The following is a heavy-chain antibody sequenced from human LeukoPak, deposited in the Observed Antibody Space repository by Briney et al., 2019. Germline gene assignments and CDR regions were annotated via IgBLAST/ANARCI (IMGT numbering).Heavy chain of an antibody. V-gene: IGHV3-13*01. CDR1: GFTYSNYD. CDR3: VRGGIRVSGIDAFDI. CDR2: IGIADDT. D-gene: IGHD5/OR15-5a*01. J-gene: IGHJ3*02. Sequence: PGGSLRLSCAASGFTYSNYDMHWVRQGPGGGLEWVSAIGIADDTHYADSVKGRFTISRENARNSLYLQINSLRDGDTAVYYCVRGGIRVSGIDAFDIWGQGAVVTVFS.